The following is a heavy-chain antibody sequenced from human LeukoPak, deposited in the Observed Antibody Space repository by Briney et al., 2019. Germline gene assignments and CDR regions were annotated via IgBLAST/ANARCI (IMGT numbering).Heavy chain of an antibody. CDR3: ARDQAAASQYYFDY. CDR1: GFTFSIYG. CDR2: ISSSSSYI. Sequence: PGGSLRLSCAASGFTFSIYGMNWVRQAPGKGLEWVSSISSSSSYIYYADSVKGRFTISRDNAKNSLYLQMNSLRAEDTAVYYCARDQAAASQYYFDYWGQGTLVTVSS. V-gene: IGHV3-21*01. J-gene: IGHJ4*02. D-gene: IGHD6-13*01.